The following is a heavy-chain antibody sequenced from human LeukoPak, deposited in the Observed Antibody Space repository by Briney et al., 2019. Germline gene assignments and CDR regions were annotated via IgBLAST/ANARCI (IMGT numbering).Heavy chain of an antibody. CDR2: IYTSGST. CDR1: GGSISSYY. Sequence: SETLSLTCTVPGGSISSYYWSWIRRPAGKGLEWIGRIYTSGSTNYNPSLKSRVTMSVDTSKNQFSLKLSSVTAADTAVYYCAREEHYDSSGYWFDPWGQGTLVTVST. D-gene: IGHD3-22*01. J-gene: IGHJ5*02. CDR3: AREEHYDSSGYWFDP. V-gene: IGHV4-4*07.